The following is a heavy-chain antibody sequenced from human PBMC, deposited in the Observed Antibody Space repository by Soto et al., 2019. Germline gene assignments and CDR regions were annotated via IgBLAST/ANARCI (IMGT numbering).Heavy chain of an antibody. V-gene: IGHV3-48*02. Sequence: EVQLVESGGGLVQRGGSLRLSCAASGFTFGIYSMNWVRQAPGKGLEWISYINGSSSTMYYADSVKGRFIISRDNADNSLYLQMNCLRDADTAVYYCARGDRFRCSGDRCFSDGLFLSWGQGTLVTVSS. CDR1: GFTFGIYS. CDR2: INGSSSTM. CDR3: ARGDRFRCSGDRCFSDGLFLS. J-gene: IGHJ5*02. D-gene: IGHD2-15*01.